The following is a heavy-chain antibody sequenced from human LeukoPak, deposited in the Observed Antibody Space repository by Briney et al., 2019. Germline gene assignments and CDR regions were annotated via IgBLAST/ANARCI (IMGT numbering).Heavy chain of an antibody. V-gene: IGHV5-51*01. D-gene: IGHD2-2*01. CDR1: GYSFTSYW. CDR3: ARVDCSSTSCYAHGNWFDP. CDR2: IYPGDSDT. Sequence: GESLKISCQGSGYSFTSYWIGWVRQLPGKGLEWMGIIYPGDSDTRYSPSFQGQVTISADKSISTAYLQWSSLKASDTAMYYCARVDCSSTSCYAHGNWFDPWGQGTLVTVSS. J-gene: IGHJ5*02.